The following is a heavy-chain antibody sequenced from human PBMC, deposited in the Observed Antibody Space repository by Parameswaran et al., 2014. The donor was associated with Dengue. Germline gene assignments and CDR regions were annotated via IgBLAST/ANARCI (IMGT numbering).Heavy chain of an antibody. CDR2: INHSGST. CDR3: AVPRETTVTTNFGY. CDR1: GGSISSYY. V-gene: IGHV4-34*01. Sequence: SETLSLTCTVSGGSISSYYWSWIRQPPGKGLEWIGEINHSGSTNYNPSLKSRVTISVDTSKNQFSLKLSSVTAADTAVYYCAVPRETTVTTNFGYWGQGTLVTVSS. D-gene: IGHD4-17*01. J-gene: IGHJ4*02.